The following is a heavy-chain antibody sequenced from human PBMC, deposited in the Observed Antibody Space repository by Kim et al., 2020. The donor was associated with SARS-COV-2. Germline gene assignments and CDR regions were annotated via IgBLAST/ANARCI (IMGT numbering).Heavy chain of an antibody. CDR3: AKDLANYSGYGFGMDV. D-gene: IGHD5-12*01. V-gene: IGHV3-23*01. CDR2: VSGRSGIT. J-gene: IGHJ6*01. CDR1: GFTLNSYA. Sequence: GGSMRLSCAASGFTLNSYAMTWVRQAPGKGLEWVSTVSGRSGITYYADSVKGRFTISGDNAKNTLYLQMNGLRAEDTAVDYCAKDLANYSGYGFGMDVWG.